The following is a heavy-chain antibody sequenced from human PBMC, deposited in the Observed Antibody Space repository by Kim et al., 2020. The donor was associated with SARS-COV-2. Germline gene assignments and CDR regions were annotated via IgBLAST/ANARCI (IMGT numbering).Heavy chain of an antibody. CDR3: ARDYALVALVTVVHYGMDV. V-gene: IGHV3-48*03. CDR2: ISSSGNTI. J-gene: IGHJ6*02. Sequence: GGSLRLSCAASGFTFSSYEMNWVRQAPGKGLEWVSYISSSGNTIYYADSVKGRFTISRDNAKNSLYLQMNSLRAEDTAVYYYARDYALVALVTVVHYGMDVWGQGTTVTVSS. CDR1: GFTFSSYE. D-gene: IGHD2-2*01.